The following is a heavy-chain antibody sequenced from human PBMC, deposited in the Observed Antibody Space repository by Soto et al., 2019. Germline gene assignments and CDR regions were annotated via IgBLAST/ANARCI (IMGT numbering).Heavy chain of an antibody. CDR3: AKVRFLEWLSYYYYYMDV. CDR2: IYYSGST. CDR1: GGSISSYY. D-gene: IGHD3-3*01. Sequence: PSETLSLTCSVSGGSISSYYWSWIRKPPGKGLEWIGYIYYSGSTNYNPSLKSRVTISVDTSKNQFSLKLSSVTAADTAVYYCAKVRFLEWLSYYYYYMDVWGKGTTVTVSS. V-gene: IGHV4-59*01. J-gene: IGHJ6*03.